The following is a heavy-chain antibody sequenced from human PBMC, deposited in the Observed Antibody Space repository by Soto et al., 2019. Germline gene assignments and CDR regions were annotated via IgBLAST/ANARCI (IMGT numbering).Heavy chain of an antibody. CDR3: ARDPDDYGGYYYYYYMDV. CDR1: GFTFSSYW. J-gene: IGHJ6*03. Sequence: GGSLRLSCAASGFTFSSYWMHWVRQAPGKGLVWVSRINSDGSSTSYADSVKGRFTISRDNAKNTLYLQMNSLRAEDTAVYYCARDPDDYGGYYYYYYMDVWGKGTTVTVSS. V-gene: IGHV3-74*01. D-gene: IGHD4-17*01. CDR2: INSDGSST.